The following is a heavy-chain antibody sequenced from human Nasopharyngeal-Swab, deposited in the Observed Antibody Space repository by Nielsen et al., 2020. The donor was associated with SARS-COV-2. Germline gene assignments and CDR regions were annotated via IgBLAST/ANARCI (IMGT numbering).Heavy chain of an antibody. CDR1: GYSISSGYY. Sequence: SETLYLTCAVSGYSISSGYYWGWIRQPPGKGLEWIGSIYHSGSTYYNPSLKSRVTISVDTSKNQFSLKLSSVTAADTAVYYCARHAAGEYQLTYYFDYWGQGTLVTVSS. V-gene: IGHV4-38-2*01. D-gene: IGHD2-2*01. CDR2: IYHSGST. J-gene: IGHJ4*02. CDR3: ARHAAGEYQLTYYFDY.